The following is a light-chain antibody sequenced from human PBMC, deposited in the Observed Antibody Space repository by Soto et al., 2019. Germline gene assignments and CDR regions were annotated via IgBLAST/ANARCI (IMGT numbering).Light chain of an antibody. CDR3: QPYQGT. CDR1: QSISSW. Sequence: DIQMTQSPSTLSVSVGDRVTINCRASQSISSWLAGYQQQPGNAPKLLIYDASRLERGVPSRFSGSGSGTEFTLTISNLQPDDFSTYYGQPYQGTFGQGTKVEIK. J-gene: IGKJ1*01. V-gene: IGKV1-5*01. CDR2: DAS.